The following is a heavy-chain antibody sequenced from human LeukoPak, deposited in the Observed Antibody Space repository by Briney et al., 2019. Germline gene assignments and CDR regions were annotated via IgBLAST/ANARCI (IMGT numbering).Heavy chain of an antibody. CDR1: GGSISSGGYS. J-gene: IGHJ4*02. V-gene: IGHV4-30-2*01. D-gene: IGHD7-27*01. CDR2: IYHSGST. Sequence: SQTLSLTCAVSGGSISSGGYSWSWIRQPPGKGLEWIGYIYHSGSTYYNPSLKSRVTISVDTSKNQFSLKLSSVTAADTAVYYCARGANWFDYWGQGTLVTVSS. CDR3: ARGANWFDY.